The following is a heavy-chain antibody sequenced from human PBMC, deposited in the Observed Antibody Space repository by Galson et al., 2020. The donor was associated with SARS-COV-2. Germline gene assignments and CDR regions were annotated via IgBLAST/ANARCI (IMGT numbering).Heavy chain of an antibody. V-gene: IGHV3-33*01. CDR1: GFTFRSHA. D-gene: IGHD4-4*01. Sequence: GESLKIYCAASGFTFRSHAIHWVRQAPGKGLEWVAQIWFDGSNKYYTDSVRGRFTISRDNSKNTVSLQMNSLRAEDTAVYYCARDGQSGAPYAFDYWGQGTTVTVSS. J-gene: IGHJ3*01. CDR2: IWFDGSNK. CDR3: ARDGQSGAPYAFDY.